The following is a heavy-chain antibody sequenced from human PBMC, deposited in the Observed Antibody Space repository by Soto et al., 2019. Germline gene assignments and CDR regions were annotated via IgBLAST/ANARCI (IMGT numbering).Heavy chain of an antibody. Sequence: QVQLVESGGGVVQPGRSLRLSCAASGFTFSSYAMHWVRQAPGKGLEWVAVISYDGSNKYYADSVKGRFTISRDNSKNTLYLQMNSLRAEDTAVYYCARGRSSGYSYGYYFDYWGQGTLVTVSS. CDR2: ISYDGSNK. CDR3: ARGRSSGYSYGYYFDY. D-gene: IGHD5-18*01. V-gene: IGHV3-30-3*01. J-gene: IGHJ4*02. CDR1: GFTFSSYA.